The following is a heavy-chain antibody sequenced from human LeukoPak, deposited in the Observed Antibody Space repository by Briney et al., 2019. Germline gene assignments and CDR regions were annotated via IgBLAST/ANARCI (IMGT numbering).Heavy chain of an antibody. CDR1: GFTVSSNY. CDR3: LRGDRRDY. J-gene: IGHJ4*02. V-gene: IGHV3-53*01. Sequence: QSGGSLRLSCAASGFTVSSNYMNWVRQAPGKGLEWVSVIYSGGSTYYADSVKGRFIISRDNAKDSLYLQMNSLRVEDTAVYYCLRGDRRDYWGQGTLVTVSS. CDR2: IYSGGST.